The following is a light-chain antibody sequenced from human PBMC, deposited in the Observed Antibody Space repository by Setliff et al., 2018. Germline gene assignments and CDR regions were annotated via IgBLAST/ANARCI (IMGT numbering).Light chain of an antibody. J-gene: IGLJ1*01. Sequence: ALTQPASVSGSPGQSITISCTGSSSDVETYNIVSWYQQHPGKAPKILIYQVNQRPSGVSDRFSGSKSGNTASLTISGLQAEDEADYYCLSYAGSGTYVFGRGTKVTVL. CDR2: QVN. CDR1: SSDVETYNI. CDR3: LSYAGSGTYV. V-gene: IGLV2-23*02.